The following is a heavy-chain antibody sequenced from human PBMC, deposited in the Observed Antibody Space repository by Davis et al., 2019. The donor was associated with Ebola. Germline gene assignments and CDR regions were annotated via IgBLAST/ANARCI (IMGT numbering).Heavy chain of an antibody. J-gene: IGHJ4*02. D-gene: IGHD6-6*01. CDR2: INSDESVT. CDR1: GLTFTNYW. Sequence: GESLKISCAASGLTFTNYWMHWVRQAPGKGLVWVSRINSDESVTRYADSVKGRFTISRDNSKNTLYLQMNSLRAEDTAVYYCARDFGKYSSSSDYWGQGTLVTVSS. CDR3: ARDFGKYSSSSDY. V-gene: IGHV3-74*01.